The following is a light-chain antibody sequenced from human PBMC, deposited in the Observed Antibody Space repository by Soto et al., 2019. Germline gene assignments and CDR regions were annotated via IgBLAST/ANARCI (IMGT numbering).Light chain of an antibody. CDR1: QSISSW. CDR3: QQYNSYSRT. CDR2: KAS. J-gene: IGKJ1*01. Sequence: DIQMTQSPSTLSASVGDRVTITCRASQSISSWLAWYQHKPGKAPKLLIYKASTLEGGVPSRFSGSGSGTEFTLNSSSLQPDDFATYYCQQYNSYSRTFGQGTKVEIK. V-gene: IGKV1-5*03.